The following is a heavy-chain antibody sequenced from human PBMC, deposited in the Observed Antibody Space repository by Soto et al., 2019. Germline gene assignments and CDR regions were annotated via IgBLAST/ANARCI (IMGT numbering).Heavy chain of an antibody. V-gene: IGHV4-59*08. CDR3: ARHGGSGYGADVDY. J-gene: IGHJ4*02. Sequence: QVQLQESGPGLVKPSETLSLTCTVSGGSISGYYWSWIRQPPGKGLEWIGYIYYSGSTNYNPSLKRRVTISVDTSKNQFSLKLSSVTAADTAVYYCARHGGSGYGADVDYWGQGTLVTVSS. CDR1: GGSISGYY. CDR2: IYYSGST. D-gene: IGHD5-12*01.